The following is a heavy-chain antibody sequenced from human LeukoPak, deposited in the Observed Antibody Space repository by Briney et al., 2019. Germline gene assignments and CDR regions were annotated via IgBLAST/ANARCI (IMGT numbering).Heavy chain of an antibody. CDR1: GFTFSVYA. D-gene: IGHD5-18*01. J-gene: IGHJ4*02. Sequence: GGSLRLSCAASGFTFSVYAMNWVRQAPGKGLEWVSGISGSDAGTYYADSVKGRFTISRDNSKNTLYLQMNSLRAEDTAVYYCARESIQLQIHSFDFWGQGTLVTVSS. CDR3: ARESIQLQIHSFDF. V-gene: IGHV3-23*01. CDR2: ISGSDAGT.